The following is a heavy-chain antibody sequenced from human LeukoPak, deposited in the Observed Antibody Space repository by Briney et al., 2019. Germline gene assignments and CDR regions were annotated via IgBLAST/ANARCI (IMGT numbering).Heavy chain of an antibody. V-gene: IGHV4-59*08. J-gene: IGHJ4*02. Sequence: PSETLSLTCTVSGGSISSYYWSWIRQPPGKGLEWIGYIYYSGSTNYNPSLKSRVTISVDTSKNQFSLKLSSVTAADTAVYYCARREGIAAPFDYWGQGTLVTVSS. CDR2: IYYSGST. D-gene: IGHD6-13*01. CDR1: GGSISSYY. CDR3: ARREGIAAPFDY.